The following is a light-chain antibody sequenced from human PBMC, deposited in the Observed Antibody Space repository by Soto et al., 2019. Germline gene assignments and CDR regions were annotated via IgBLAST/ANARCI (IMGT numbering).Light chain of an antibody. CDR2: DVS. CDR1: SSDVGGYNY. CDR3: SSYTSTSIV. Sequence: QSALTQPASVSGSPGQSITISCTGTSSDVGGYNYVSWYQRHPGKAPKLMIYDVSNRPSGVSNRFSGSKSGNTASLTISGLQAEDEADCHCSSYTSTSIVFGTGTKLTVL. J-gene: IGLJ1*01. V-gene: IGLV2-14*01.